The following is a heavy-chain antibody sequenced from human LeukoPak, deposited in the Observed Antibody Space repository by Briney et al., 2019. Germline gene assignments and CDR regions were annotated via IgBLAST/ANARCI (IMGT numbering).Heavy chain of an antibody. Sequence: SETLSLTCTVSGYSISSGYYWGWIRQPPGKGLEWIGSIYHSGSTYYNPSLKSRVTISVDTSKNQFSLKLSSVTAADTAVYYCARGVFLGVMVRGVPFFDYWGQGTLVTVSS. J-gene: IGHJ4*02. V-gene: IGHV4-38-2*02. D-gene: IGHD3-10*01. CDR2: IYHSGST. CDR1: GYSISSGYY. CDR3: ARGVFLGVMVRGVPFFDY.